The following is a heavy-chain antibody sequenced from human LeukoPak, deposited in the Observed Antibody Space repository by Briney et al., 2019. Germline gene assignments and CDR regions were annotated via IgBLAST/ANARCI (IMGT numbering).Heavy chain of an antibody. CDR3: ARENHYDFWSGYYNWFDP. Sequence: PSETLSLTCTVSGGSISSYYWSWIRQPPGKGLEWIGYIYYSGSPNYNPSLKSRVTISVDTSKNQFSLKLSSVTAADTAVYYCARENHYDFWSGYYNWFDPWGQGTLVTVSS. J-gene: IGHJ5*02. V-gene: IGHV4-59*01. D-gene: IGHD3-3*01. CDR2: IYYSGSP. CDR1: GGSISSYY.